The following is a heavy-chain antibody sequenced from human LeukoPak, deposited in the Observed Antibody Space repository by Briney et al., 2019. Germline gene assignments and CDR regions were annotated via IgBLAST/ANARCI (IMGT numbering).Heavy chain of an antibody. Sequence: SETLSLTCTVSGGSVSSGGYYWSWIRQPPGKGLEWIVYIYYSGSTNYNPSLKGRVTISVDTSKNQFSLKLSSVTAADTAVYYCARDSSYDILTGNFYGMDVWGQGTTVTVSS. D-gene: IGHD3-9*01. J-gene: IGHJ6*02. CDR1: GGSVSSGGYY. V-gene: IGHV4-61*08. CDR2: IYYSGST. CDR3: ARDSSYDILTGNFYGMDV.